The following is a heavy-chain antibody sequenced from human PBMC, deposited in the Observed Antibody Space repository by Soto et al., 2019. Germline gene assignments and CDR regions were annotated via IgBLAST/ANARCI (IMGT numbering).Heavy chain of an antibody. CDR2: IYPGDSGT. V-gene: IGHV5-51*01. J-gene: IGHJ6*03. D-gene: IGHD2-2*01. CDR3: ARQFGGSSSYYYYYMDV. CDR1: EYSCAGYG. Sequence: SGESKKISCRGAEYSCAGYGGGWVRQKTGKGLEWMGIIYPGDSGTRYSPSFQGQVTISADKSISTAYRQWSSLKASDTAMYYCARQFGGSSSYYYYYMDVWGKGTTVTVSS.